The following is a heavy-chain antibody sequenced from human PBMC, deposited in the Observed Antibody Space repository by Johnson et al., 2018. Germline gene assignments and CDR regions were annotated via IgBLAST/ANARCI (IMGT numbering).Heavy chain of an antibody. D-gene: IGHD3-10*01. CDR3: ARGGLLWFGELLFGAFDI. V-gene: IGHV3-48*01. CDR1: GFTFSSYN. J-gene: IGHJ3*02. CDR2: ISRSRGTI. Sequence: VQLVESGGGLVQPGGSLRLSCAASGFTFSSYNMNWVRQAPGKGLEWVSYISRSRGTIYYAASVKGRFTISRDNAKNPLYLQRKGLRAEDTAVYYCARGGLLWFGELLFGAFDIWGQGTMVTVSS.